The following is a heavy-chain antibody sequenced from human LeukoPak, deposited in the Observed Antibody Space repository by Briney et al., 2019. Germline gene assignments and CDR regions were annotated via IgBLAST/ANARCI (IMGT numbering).Heavy chain of an antibody. V-gene: IGHV1-8*03. J-gene: IGHJ6*03. CDR2: MNPNSGNT. D-gene: IGHD1-26*01. Sequence: ASVXVSCKASGYTFTSYDINWVRQATGQGLEWMGWMNPNSGNTGYAQKFQGRVTITRNTSISTAYMELSSLRSEDTAVYYCARAPSGSYWGAYYYYYYMDVWGKGTTVTVSS. CDR3: ARAPSGSYWGAYYYYYYMDV. CDR1: GYTFTSYD.